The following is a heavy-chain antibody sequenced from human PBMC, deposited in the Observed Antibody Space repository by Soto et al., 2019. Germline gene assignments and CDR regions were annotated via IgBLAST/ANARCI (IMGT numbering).Heavy chain of an antibody. CDR1: VYSFTIYI. V-gene: IGHV1-3*01. J-gene: IGHJ5*02. CDR2: INPDNGNT. Sequence: ASVTVSCTASVYSFTIYIRNWVRQAHGQRLELMGWINPDNGNTTSSQKFQDRVIITRDTSARTAYMDLSSVRSEDTAVYYCARGIATGQLDPWGQGTLVTVSS. CDR3: ARGIATGQLDP. D-gene: IGHD2-15*01.